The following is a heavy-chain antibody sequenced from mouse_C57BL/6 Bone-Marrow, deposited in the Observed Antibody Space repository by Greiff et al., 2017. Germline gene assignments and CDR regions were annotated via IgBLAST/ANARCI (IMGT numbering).Heavy chain of an antibody. CDR3: AREGIYYGYD. D-gene: IGHD2-2*01. Sequence: QVQLQQPGAELVMPGASVKLSCKASGYTFTSYWMHWVKQRPGQGLEWIGEIDPSDSYTNYNQKFKGKSTLTVDKSSSTAYMQLSSLTSADSAVYYCAREGIYYGYDWGQGTTLTVSS. J-gene: IGHJ2*01. CDR2: IDPSDSYT. CDR1: GYTFTSYW. V-gene: IGHV1-69*01.